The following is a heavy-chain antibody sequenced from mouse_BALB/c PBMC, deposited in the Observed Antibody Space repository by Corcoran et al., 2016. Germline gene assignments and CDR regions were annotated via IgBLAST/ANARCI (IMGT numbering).Heavy chain of an antibody. CDR2: IDPANGNT. J-gene: IGHJ1*01. Sequence: EVQLQQSGAELVKPGASVKLSCTASGFNIKDTYMHWVKQRPEQCLEWIGRIDPANGNTKYDPKFQGKATITADTSSNTAYLQLSSLTSEDTAVYYCANWDWYFDVWGAGTTVTVYS. CDR3: ANWDWYFDV. D-gene: IGHD4-1*01. CDR1: GFNIKDTY. V-gene: IGHV14-3*02.